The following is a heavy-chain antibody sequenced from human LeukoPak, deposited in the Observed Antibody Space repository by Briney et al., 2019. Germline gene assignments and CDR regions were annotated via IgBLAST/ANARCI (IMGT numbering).Heavy chain of an antibody. D-gene: IGHD6-19*01. J-gene: IGHJ4*02. CDR2: IKHDGREK. CDR3: ARDGSGWSIY. Sequence: GGSLRLSCAASGFIFSSYWMSWLRQAPGKGLEWVANIKHDGREKYYVDSVKGRFTISRDNAKNSLYLQMDSLRAEDTAVYYCARDGSGWSIYWGQGTLVTVSS. V-gene: IGHV3-7*01. CDR1: GFIFSSYW.